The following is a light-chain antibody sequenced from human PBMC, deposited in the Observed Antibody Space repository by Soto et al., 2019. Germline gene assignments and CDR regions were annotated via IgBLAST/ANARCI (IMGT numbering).Light chain of an antibody. CDR2: QVT. CDR1: SSDIGGYYY. Sequence: QSALTQPASVSGSPGQSITISCTGTSSDIGGYYYVSWYQHHPGKAPKLLIYQVTNRPSQVSNRFSGSKSGNTASLTISGLQADDEADYYCTSYSSSDIFYVFGTGTKVTVL. CDR3: TSYSSSDIFYV. J-gene: IGLJ1*01. V-gene: IGLV2-14*01.